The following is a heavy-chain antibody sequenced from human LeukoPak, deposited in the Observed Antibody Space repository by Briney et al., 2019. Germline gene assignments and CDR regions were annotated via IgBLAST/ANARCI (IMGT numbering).Heavy chain of an antibody. V-gene: IGHV3-7*01. CDR1: GFTFSSYW. J-gene: IGHJ6*03. Sequence: GGSLRLSCAASGFTFSSYWMSWVRQAPGKGLEWVANIKQDGSEKYYVDSVKGRFTISRDNAKNSLYLQMNSLRAEDTAVYYCAKGQGVKDYYYYYMDVWGKGTTVTVSS. CDR3: AKGQGVKDYYYYYMDV. CDR2: IKQDGSEK. D-gene: IGHD3-22*01.